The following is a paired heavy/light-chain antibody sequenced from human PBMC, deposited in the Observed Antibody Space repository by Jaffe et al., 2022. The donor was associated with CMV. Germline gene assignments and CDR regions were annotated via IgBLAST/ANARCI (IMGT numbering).Heavy chain of an antibody. V-gene: IGHV3-49*04. CDR2: IRSQTWGGGP. Sequence: EMQLVESGGGLVQPGRSLRLSCTASGFRFGDNAVNWVRQVPGKGLEWLGFIRSQTWGGGPEYAASVEDRVSMSRDDSESVAYLQLNSLKREDTGVYYCTYDPKGYCSRGTCYYYYMDVWGKGTTVTVSS. J-gene: IGHJ6*03. D-gene: IGHD2-15*01. CDR1: GFRFGDNA. CDR3: TYDPKGYCSRGTCYYYYMDV.
Light chain of an antibody. J-gene: IGKJ3*01. CDR1: QDITKY. CDR2: GAS. Sequence: DIQMTQSPSSLSASGGDRVTIACQASQDITKYLNWYRLKPGETPELLIYGASNLATGVPSRFSGSGSGTHFTLTISSLQPEDIGTYYCQQHDRLPLTFGPGT. CDR3: QQHDRLPLT. V-gene: IGKV1-33*01.